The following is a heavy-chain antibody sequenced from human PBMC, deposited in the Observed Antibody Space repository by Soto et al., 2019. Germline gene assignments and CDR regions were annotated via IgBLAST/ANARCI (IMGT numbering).Heavy chain of an antibody. V-gene: IGHV3-23*01. CDR2: ISGSGGST. D-gene: IGHD5-18*01. CDR1: GFTFSSYA. Sequence: EVQLLESGGGLVQPGGSLRLSCAASGFTFSSYAMSWVRQAPGKGLEWVSAISGSGGSTYYADSVKGRFTISRDNSKNTLYLQMNSLRAEDTAVYYCAKGKAPRTAMVTRYFDYWGQGTLVTVSS. J-gene: IGHJ4*02. CDR3: AKGKAPRTAMVTRYFDY.